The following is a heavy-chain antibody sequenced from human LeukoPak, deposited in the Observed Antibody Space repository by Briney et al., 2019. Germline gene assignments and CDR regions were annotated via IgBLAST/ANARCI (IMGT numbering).Heavy chain of an antibody. V-gene: IGHV3-48*01. CDR3: AKRDSSGSYYFDY. CDR1: GFTFSSYS. D-gene: IGHD3-22*01. CDR2: ISSSSSTI. J-gene: IGHJ4*02. Sequence: PGGSLRLSCAASGFTFSSYSMNWVRQAPGKGLEWVSYISSSSSTIYYADSVKGRFTISRDNFKNIVYLEMNSLRAEDTAVFYCAKRDSSGSYYFDYWGQGTLVTVSS.